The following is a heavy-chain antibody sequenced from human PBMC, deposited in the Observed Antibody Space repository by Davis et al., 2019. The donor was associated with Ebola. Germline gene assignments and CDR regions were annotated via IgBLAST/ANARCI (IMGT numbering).Heavy chain of an antibody. V-gene: IGHV3-11*01. CDR2: IIISGKTI. CDR1: GFTFSDYY. CDR3: AREGTAAGMDV. J-gene: IGHJ6*02. Sequence: PGGSLRLSCAASGFTFSDYYMSWIRQAPGKGLEWVSYIIISGKTIYYADSVKGRFTISRDNAKNSLYMQMNSLRAEDTAVYYCAREGTAAGMDVWGQGTTVTVSS. D-gene: IGHD6-13*01.